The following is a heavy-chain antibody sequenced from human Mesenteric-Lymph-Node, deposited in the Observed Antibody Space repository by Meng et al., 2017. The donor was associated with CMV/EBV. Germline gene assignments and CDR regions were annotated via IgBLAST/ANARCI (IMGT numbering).Heavy chain of an antibody. CDR1: GGSFSGYY. Sequence: ESLKISCAVYGGSFSGYYWSWIRQPPGKGLEWIGEINHSGSTNYNPSLKSRVTISVDTSKNQFSLKLSSVTAADTAVYYCARVSIARPFSGIDYWGQGTLVTVSS. J-gene: IGHJ4*02. CDR3: ARVSIARPFSGIDY. D-gene: IGHD6-6*01. CDR2: INHSGST. V-gene: IGHV4-34*01.